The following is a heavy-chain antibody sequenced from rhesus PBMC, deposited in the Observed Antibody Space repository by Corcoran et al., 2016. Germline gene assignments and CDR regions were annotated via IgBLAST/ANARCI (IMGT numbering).Heavy chain of an antibody. J-gene: IGHJ5-1*01. CDR2: IYGSSGGT. D-gene: IGHD2-21*01. CDR3: ARSCTGSGCFNRFDV. V-gene: IGHV4-76*01. CDR1: GGSISSGYD. Sequence: QVQLQESGPGVVKPSETLSLTCAVSGGSISSGYDWSWIRQPPGKGLEWIGYIYGSSGGTNYNPSLKNRVTISKDASKNQFSLKLSSVTAADTAVYYCARSCTGSGCFNRFDVWGPGVLVTVSS.